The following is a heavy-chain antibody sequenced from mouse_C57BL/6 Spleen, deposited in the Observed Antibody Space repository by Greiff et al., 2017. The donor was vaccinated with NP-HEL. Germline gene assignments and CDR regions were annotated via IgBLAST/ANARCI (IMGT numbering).Heavy chain of an antibody. D-gene: IGHD1-1*01. J-gene: IGHJ1*03. CDR3: ARSDYYGSSYWYFDV. CDR1: GYTFTSYW. CDR2: INPSSGYT. V-gene: IGHV1-7*01. Sequence: QVQLQQSGAELAKPGASVKLSCKASGYTFTSYWMHWVKQRPGQGLEWIVYINPSSGYTKYNQKFKDKATLTADKSSSPATMQLSSLTYEDSAVYYCARSDYYGSSYWYFDVWGTGTTVTVSS.